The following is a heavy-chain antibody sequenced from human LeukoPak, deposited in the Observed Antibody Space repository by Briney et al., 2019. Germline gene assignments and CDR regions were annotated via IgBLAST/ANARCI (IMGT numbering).Heavy chain of an antibody. V-gene: IGHV3-30*02. CDR3: AKDPETQVY. J-gene: IGHJ4*02. Sequence: GGSLRLSCAASGFTFSSYGMHGVGQAPAQGLEWVAFIRSDGSNKYYADYVKGRFTISRDNSKNTLYLQMNSLRAEDTAVYYCAKDPETQVYWGQGTLVTVSS. CDR1: GFTFSSYG. CDR2: IRSDGSNK.